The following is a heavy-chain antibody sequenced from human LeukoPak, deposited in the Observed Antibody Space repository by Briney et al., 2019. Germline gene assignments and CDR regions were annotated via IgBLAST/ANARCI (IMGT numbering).Heavy chain of an antibody. CDR1: GFSVSNDY. CDR3: TRLLPSSHHFFDS. D-gene: IGHD6-6*01. V-gene: IGHV3-53*01. Sequence: GGSLRLPCVVSGFSVSNDYMSWVRQAPGKGLEWVSVIYGGGDTYYADSVRGRFTISRDNFENTLFLQMDSLRAEDTAVYYCTRLLPSSHHFFDSWGQGALVTVSS. CDR2: IYGGGDT. J-gene: IGHJ4*02.